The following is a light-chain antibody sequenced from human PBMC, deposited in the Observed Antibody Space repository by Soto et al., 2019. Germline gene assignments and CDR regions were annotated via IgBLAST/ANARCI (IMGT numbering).Light chain of an antibody. CDR3: CSYAGTYSYV. V-gene: IGLV2-11*01. J-gene: IGLJ1*01. CDR1: SSDVGAYNY. Sequence: QSALTQPRSVSGSPGQSVTISCTGTSSDVGAYNYVSWYQQHPGKAPKFMIYDVSKRPSGVPDRFSGSKSGNTASLTISGLQDDDEADYYCCSYAGTYSYVFGTGTKVTVL. CDR2: DVS.